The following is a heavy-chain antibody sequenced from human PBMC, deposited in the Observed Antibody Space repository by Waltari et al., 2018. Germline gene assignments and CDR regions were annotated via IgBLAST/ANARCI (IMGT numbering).Heavy chain of an antibody. CDR2: IGANGDYI. Sequence: EVPLVASGGGLVTPGGSLSLSWAASGFNFNSFTMNWVRQAPGKGLEWVSSIGANGDYIYYADSVKGRFTTSRDNARNSLYLQMTSLRAEDTAVYFCASHFEDYYYYMDVWGKGTTVTVSS. V-gene: IGHV3-21*01. J-gene: IGHJ6*03. CDR1: GFNFNSFT. CDR3: ASHFEDYYYYMDV.